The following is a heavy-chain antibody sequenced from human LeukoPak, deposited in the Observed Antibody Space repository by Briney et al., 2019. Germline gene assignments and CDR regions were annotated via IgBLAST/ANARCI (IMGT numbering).Heavy chain of an antibody. CDR3: ARSEFEAFDM. D-gene: IGHD3-10*01. CDR2: INSNSNYM. CDR1: RFILSYYS. Sequence: GGPLRLSCAASRFILSYYSMNWVRQAPGKGLEWVSSINSNSNYMSYADSVKGRFTISRDNAKNSLYLQITSLRAEDTAVYYCARSEFEAFDMWGQGTMVTVSS. J-gene: IGHJ3*02. V-gene: IGHV3-21*01.